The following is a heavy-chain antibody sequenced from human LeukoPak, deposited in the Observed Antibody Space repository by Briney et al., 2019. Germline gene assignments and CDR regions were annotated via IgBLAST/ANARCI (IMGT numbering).Heavy chain of an antibody. Sequence: GASVKVSCKASGYTFTSYYMHWVRQAPGQGLEWMGIINPSGGSTSYAQKFQGRVTMTRDMSTSTVYMELSSLRSEDTAVYYCAGDGTGTIVDYWGQGTLVTVSS. D-gene: IGHD1-1*01. CDR3: AGDGTGTIVDY. V-gene: IGHV1-46*01. CDR2: INPSGGST. J-gene: IGHJ4*02. CDR1: GYTFTSYY.